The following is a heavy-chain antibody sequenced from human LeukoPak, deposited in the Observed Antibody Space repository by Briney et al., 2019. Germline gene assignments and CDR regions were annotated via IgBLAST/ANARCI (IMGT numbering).Heavy chain of an antibody. CDR3: ARGGFCTSSSCYEFDY. CDR1: GYTFTRYA. J-gene: IGHJ4*02. CDR2: ISTNSGNP. D-gene: IGHD2-2*01. Sequence: GASVKVSCKASGYTFTRYALNWVRQAPGQGLEWMGWISTNSGNPAYAQGFTGRFVFSLDTSVSTAYLQINSLKAEDSALYYCARGGFCTSSSCYEFDYWGQGTLVTVSS. V-gene: IGHV7-4-1*02.